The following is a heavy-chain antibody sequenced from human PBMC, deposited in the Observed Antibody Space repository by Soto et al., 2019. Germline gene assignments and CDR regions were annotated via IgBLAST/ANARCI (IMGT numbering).Heavy chain of an antibody. J-gene: IGHJ5*02. Sequence: EVQLLESGGGLVQPGGSLRLSCAASGFNFRNYARSWVRQAPGKGLEWVSSIHGNGGGTYYADSGKGRFTVSRDDSKETPYLQLSSLRVDDTAVYYCAKDAVALNGGWDWFDPWGQGTLVTVSS. CDR1: GFNFRNYA. CDR2: IHGNGGGT. CDR3: AKDAVALNGGWDWFDP. V-gene: IGHV3-23*01. D-gene: IGHD5-12*01.